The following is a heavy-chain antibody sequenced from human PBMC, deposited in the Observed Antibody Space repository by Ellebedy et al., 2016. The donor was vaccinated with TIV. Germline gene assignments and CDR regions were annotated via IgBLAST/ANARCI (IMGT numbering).Heavy chain of an antibody. CDR2: INPNSGGT. V-gene: IGHV1-2*02. CDR3: ARGRTTVVSLNIAY. Sequence: AASVKVSCKASGYTFTGYYMHWVRQAPGQGLEWMGWINPNSGGTNYAQKFQGRVTMTRDTSISTAYMELSRLRSDDTAVYYCARGRTTVVSLNIAYWGQGTLVTVSS. J-gene: IGHJ4*02. D-gene: IGHD4-23*01. CDR1: GYTFTGYY.